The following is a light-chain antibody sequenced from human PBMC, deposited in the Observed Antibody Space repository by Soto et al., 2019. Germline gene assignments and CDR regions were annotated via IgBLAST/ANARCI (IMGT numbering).Light chain of an antibody. Sequence: DIPMTQSPSSLSASVGDRVTITCRASESIGDSLNWYQQKPGQAPNLLIYAASTLQSGVPSRFSGGGSGTDFTLTISSLQREDFATYYCQQSYKTPRTFGQGTMVEIK. CDR1: ESIGDS. J-gene: IGKJ1*01. V-gene: IGKV1-39*01. CDR3: QQSYKTPRT. CDR2: AAS.